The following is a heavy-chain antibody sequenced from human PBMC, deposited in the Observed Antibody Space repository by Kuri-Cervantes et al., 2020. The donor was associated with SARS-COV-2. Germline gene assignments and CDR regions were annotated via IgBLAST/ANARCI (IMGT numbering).Heavy chain of an antibody. CDR3: YCAPKEGFDP. CDR1: ETTFPNYD. Sequence: GESLKISCKAPETTFPNYDINWVRQATGQGLEWMGMVKTNSGNTLYAQIFQGRVTMTRDTSTSTVYLELSSLTSEDTAIYYCYCAPKEGFDPWGQGTLVTVSS. D-gene: IGHD2-21*01. J-gene: IGHJ5*02. V-gene: IGHV1-8*01. CDR2: VKTNSGNT.